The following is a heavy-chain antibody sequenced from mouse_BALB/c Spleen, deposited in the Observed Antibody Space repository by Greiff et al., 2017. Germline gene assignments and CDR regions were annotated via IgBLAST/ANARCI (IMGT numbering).Heavy chain of an antibody. V-gene: IGHV5-12-1*01. J-gene: IGHJ2*01. CDR1: GFAFSSYD. CDR3: ARRGYGSSYYFDY. Sequence: EVKVVESGGGLVKPGGSLKLSCAASGFAFSSYDMSWVRQTPEKRLEWVAYISSGGGSTYYPDTVKGRFTISRDNAKNTLYLQMSSLKSEDTAMYYCARRGYGSSYYFDYWGQGTTLTVSS. CDR2: ISSGGGST. D-gene: IGHD1-1*01.